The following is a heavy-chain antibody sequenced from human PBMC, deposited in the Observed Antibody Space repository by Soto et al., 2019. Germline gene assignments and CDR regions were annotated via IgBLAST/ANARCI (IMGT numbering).Heavy chain of an antibody. V-gene: IGHV3-23*01. CDR3: AKDPNGDYIGAFDS. Sequence: EVQLSESGGGLVRPGGSLRLSCEGSAFTFGTYAMTWVRQAPGKGLEWLSAISVGSTTIKYADSVKGRFTISRDNSKKMLYLQMNSLRAEDTAIYYFAKDPNGDYIGAFDSWGQGTLVTVSS. J-gene: IGHJ4*02. D-gene: IGHD4-17*01. CDR2: ISVGSTTI. CDR1: AFTFGTYA.